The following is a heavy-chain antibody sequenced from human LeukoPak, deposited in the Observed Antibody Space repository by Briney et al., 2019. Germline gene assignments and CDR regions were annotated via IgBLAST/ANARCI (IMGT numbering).Heavy chain of an antibody. CDR3: ARDLEPITMIENPSPHY. V-gene: IGHV1-8*01. Sequence: ASVKVSCKASGYTFTSYHINWVRQATGQGLEWMGWMSPNSGDTGFAQKLQGRVTMTTDTSTSTAYMELRSLRSDDTAVYYCARDLEPITMIENPSPHYWGQGTLVTVSS. D-gene: IGHD3-22*01. CDR1: GYTFTSYH. J-gene: IGHJ4*02. CDR2: MSPNSGDT.